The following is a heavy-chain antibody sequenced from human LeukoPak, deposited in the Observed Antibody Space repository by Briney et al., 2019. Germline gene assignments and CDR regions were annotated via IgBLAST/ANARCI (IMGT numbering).Heavy chain of an antibody. CDR1: GDSITRNY. Sequence: SETLSLTCTVSGDSITRNYWSWIRQPAGKGLEWIGRIYNSGNTNYSPSLESRVTMSTDTSKNQFSLKLTSVAAADTAVYYCARGSFDSSGYYVFDYWGQGTLVTVSS. J-gene: IGHJ4*02. V-gene: IGHV4-4*07. CDR3: ARGSFDSSGYYVFDY. D-gene: IGHD3-22*01. CDR2: IYNSGNT.